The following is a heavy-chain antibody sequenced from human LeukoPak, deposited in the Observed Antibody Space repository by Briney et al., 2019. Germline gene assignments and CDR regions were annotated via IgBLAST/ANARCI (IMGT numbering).Heavy chain of an antibody. CDR3: ARARYYGSGTYYYYYMDV. CDR1: GYTFTGYY. D-gene: IGHD3-10*01. V-gene: IGHV1-2*02. CDR2: INPNSGVT. J-gene: IGHJ6*03. Sequence: GASVKVSCKASGYTFTGYYMHWVRQAPEQGLEWMGWINPNSGVTNYAQKFQGRVTMTRDTSTSTAYMELRSLRSDDTAVYYCARARYYGSGTYYYYYMDVWGKGTTVTVSS.